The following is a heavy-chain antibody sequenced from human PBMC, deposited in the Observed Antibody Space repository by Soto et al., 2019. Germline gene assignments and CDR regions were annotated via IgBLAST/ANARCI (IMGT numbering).Heavy chain of an antibody. CDR3: ANAGSCDY. CDR2: ISTSGSTI. Sequence: EVQLVDSGGGLVQPGGSLRLSCAASGFSFNTYEMNWVRQAPGKGLEWVSYISTSGSTIYYADSVKGRFTISRDNGKNSLYMQMNSLRAEDTAVYYWANAGSCDYRGQGTQVP. CDR1: GFSFNTYE. V-gene: IGHV3-48*03. J-gene: IGHJ4*02. D-gene: IGHD1-26*01.